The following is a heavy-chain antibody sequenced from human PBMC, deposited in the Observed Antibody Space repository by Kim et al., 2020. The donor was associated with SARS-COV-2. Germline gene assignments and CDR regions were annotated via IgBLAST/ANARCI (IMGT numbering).Heavy chain of an antibody. J-gene: IGHJ3*02. CDR2: IYYSGST. CDR3: ARHIWYSSSLADAFDI. Sequence: SETLSLTCTVSGGSISSYYWSWIRQPPGKGLEWIGYIYYSGSTNYNPSLKSRVTISVDTSKNQFSLKLSSVPAADTAVYYCARHIWYSSSLADAFDIWGQGTMVTVSS. CDR1: GGSISSYY. V-gene: IGHV4-59*08. D-gene: IGHD6-13*01.